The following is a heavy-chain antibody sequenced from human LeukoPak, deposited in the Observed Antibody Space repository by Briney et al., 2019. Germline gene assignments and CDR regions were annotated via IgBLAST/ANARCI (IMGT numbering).Heavy chain of an antibody. D-gene: IGHD2-2*01. CDR3: ARGRLGRQHASFFDS. CDR2: IYYSGST. CDR1: DGSMGTYY. Sequence: PSETLSLTCSVSDGSMGTYYWGWIRQPPGKGLEWIGYIYYSGSTTYNPSLKSRVTVSVDTSKNQFSLKLTSMTAADTAVYYCARGRLGRQHASFFDSWGQGTLVTVPS. V-gene: IGHV4-59*08. J-gene: IGHJ4*02.